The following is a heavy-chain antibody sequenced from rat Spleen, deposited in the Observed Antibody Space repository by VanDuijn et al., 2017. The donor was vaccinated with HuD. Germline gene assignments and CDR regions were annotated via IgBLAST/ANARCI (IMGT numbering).Heavy chain of an antibody. CDR3: ARDYGQGWVLDA. CDR2: MWYDGDT. Sequence: QVQLKESGPGLVQPSETLSLTCTVSGFSLTSYSVSWVRQPSGKGPEWVGRMWYDGDTAYNLTLKSRLSISRDTSKNQVFLKMSSLQADDTGTYYCARDYGQGWVLDAWGQGASVTVSS. CDR1: GFSLTSYS. J-gene: IGHJ4*01. D-gene: IGHD1-7*01. V-gene: IGHV2-34*01.